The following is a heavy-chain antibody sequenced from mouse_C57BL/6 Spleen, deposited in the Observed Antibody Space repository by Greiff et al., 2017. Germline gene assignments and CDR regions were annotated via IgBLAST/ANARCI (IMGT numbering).Heavy chain of an antibody. CDR2: ISSGSSTI. V-gene: IGHV5-17*01. CDR3: ARTAPHYYAMDY. D-gene: IGHD3-1*01. J-gene: IGHJ4*01. CDR1: GFTFSDYG. Sequence: EVKLVESGGGLVKPGGSLKLSCAASGFTFSDYGMHWVRQAPEKGLEWVAYISSGSSTIYYADTVKGRFTISRDNAKNTLFLQMTSMRSEDTAMYYCARTAPHYYAMDYWGQGTSVTVSS.